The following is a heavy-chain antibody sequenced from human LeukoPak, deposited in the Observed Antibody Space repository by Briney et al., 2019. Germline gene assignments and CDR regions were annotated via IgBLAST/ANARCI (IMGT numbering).Heavy chain of an antibody. V-gene: IGHV4-34*01. Sequence: PSETLSLTRAVYGGSFSGYYWSWIRQPPGKGLEWIGEINHSGSTNYNPSLKSRVTISVDTSKNQFSLKLSSVTAADTAVYYCASASFYYDSSGYYDYWGQGTLVTVSS. J-gene: IGHJ4*02. CDR2: INHSGST. D-gene: IGHD3-22*01. CDR3: ASASFYYDSSGYYDY. CDR1: GGSFSGYY.